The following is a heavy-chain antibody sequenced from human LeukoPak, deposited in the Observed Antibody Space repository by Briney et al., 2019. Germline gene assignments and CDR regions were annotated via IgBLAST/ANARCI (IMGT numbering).Heavy chain of an antibody. CDR1: GFTFSNYS. V-gene: IGHV3-21*01. CDR2: ISSSSSYI. J-gene: IGHJ5*02. Sequence: GGSLRLSCAASGFTFSNYSMNWVRQAPGKGLEWVSSISSSSSYIYYADSVKGRFTISRDNAKNSLYLQMNSLRAEDTAVYYCFGDCSSTSCPHNWFDPWGQGTLVTVSS. CDR3: FGDCSSTSCPHNWFDP. D-gene: IGHD2-2*01.